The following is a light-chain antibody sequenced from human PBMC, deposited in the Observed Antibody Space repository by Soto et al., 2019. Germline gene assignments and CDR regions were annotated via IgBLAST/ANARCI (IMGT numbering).Light chain of an antibody. V-gene: IGLV3-21*01. Sequence: SSELTQPHSVSVAPGKTASISCGGNNIGSKGVHWYQQKPGQAPVLVIYSDTDLPPVIPERFSGSNSANLATLTISRVEAGYEADYYCQVWESGSAHVVFGGGTKLTVL. CDR3: QVWESGSAHVV. J-gene: IGLJ2*01. CDR2: SDT. CDR1: NIGSKG.